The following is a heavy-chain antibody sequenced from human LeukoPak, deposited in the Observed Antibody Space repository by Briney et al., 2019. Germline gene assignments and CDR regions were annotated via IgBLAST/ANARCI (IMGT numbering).Heavy chain of an antibody. J-gene: IGHJ2*01. CDR2: IKQDGSEK. CDR1: GFTFSSFW. CDR3: ARGYCSGGSCFSSTGNFDL. Sequence: GGSLRLSCAASGFTFSSFWMSWVRQAPGKGLEWVANIKQDGSEKYYVDSVKGRFTVSRDNAENSLHLQMNSLRAEDTAVCYCARGYCSGGSCFSSTGNFDLWGRGTLVTVSS. V-gene: IGHV3-7*04. D-gene: IGHD2-15*01.